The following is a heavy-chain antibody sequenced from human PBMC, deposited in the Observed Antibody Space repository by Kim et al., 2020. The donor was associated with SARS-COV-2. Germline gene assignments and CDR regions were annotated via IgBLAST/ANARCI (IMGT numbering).Heavy chain of an antibody. J-gene: IGHJ4*02. CDR1: GFTFSSYA. CDR2: ISGSTSTI. CDR3: YYRLDY. Sequence: GGSLRLSCAASGFTFSSYAMNWVRQAPGRGLEWVSYISGSTSTIYYADSVKGRCTISIYNANTSPNLQMNSLRLKTTAVDYCYYRLDYGGPLALWTVS. D-gene: IGHD1-26*01. V-gene: IGHV3-48*01.